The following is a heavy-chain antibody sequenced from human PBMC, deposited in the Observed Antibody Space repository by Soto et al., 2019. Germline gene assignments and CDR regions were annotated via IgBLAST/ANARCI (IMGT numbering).Heavy chain of an antibody. CDR2: IIPTFGTV. J-gene: IGHJ5*02. CDR3: ARMEPSLFEGGEWFDP. D-gene: IGHD3-16*01. Sequence: QVQLVQSGPEVKVPGSSVKVSCQASGGTFANFAITWVRQAPGQGLEWVGGIIPTFGTVDYAQSFQGRVTITADEPAGTSYMELYSLRSDDTAIYYCARMEPSLFEGGEWFDPWGQGTLVTVSS. V-gene: IGHV1-69*01. CDR1: GGTFANFA.